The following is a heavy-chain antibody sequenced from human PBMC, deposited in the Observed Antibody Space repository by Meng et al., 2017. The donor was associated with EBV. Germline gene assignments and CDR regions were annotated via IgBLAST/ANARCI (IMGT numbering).Heavy chain of an antibody. CDR2: VHESGNS. J-gene: IGHJ4*02. D-gene: IGHD3-3*01. CDR3: ARLNQFLEWDFDY. Sequence: QLRESGPGLVRPSEXLSLTCPVSGGAMSPYYWNWIRQFPEKGLEWIGYVHESGNSNYNPSLRDRVTISLDTSKNQFSLELNSVTAADTALYYCARLNQFLEWDFDYWGRGTLVTVAS. CDR1: GGAMSPYY. V-gene: IGHV4-59*01.